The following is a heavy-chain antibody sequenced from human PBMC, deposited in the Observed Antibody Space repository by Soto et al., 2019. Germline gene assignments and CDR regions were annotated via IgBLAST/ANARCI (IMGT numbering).Heavy chain of an antibody. CDR2: ISGSGGGT. Sequence: GGSLRLSCAASGFTFSSYAMSWVRQAPGKGLEWVSIISGSGGGTYYADSVKGRFTISRDNSKNTLYLQVNSLRAEDTAVYYCSKGDSSWSYFDFWGQGTLVTVSS. V-gene: IGHV3-23*01. J-gene: IGHJ4*02. CDR1: GFTFSSYA. CDR3: SKGDSSWSYFDF. D-gene: IGHD6-13*01.